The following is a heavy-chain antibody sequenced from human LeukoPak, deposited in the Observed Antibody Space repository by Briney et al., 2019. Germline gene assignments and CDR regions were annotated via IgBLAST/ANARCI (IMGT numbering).Heavy chain of an antibody. CDR3: ARGDTYGVDN. CDR1: GYTFTGYY. V-gene: IGHV1-2*02. J-gene: IGHJ4*02. CDR2: INCHSGGT. Sequence: ASVKVSCKSSGYTFTGYYIHWVRQAPGQRLEWMGWINCHSGGTNHAQKFQGSVTITRYPSISTAYMELTSLISDDTAVYYCARGDTYGVDNWGQGTLVTVSS. D-gene: IGHD1-26*01.